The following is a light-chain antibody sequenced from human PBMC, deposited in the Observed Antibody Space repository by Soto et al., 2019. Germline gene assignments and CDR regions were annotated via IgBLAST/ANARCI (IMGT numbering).Light chain of an antibody. CDR1: KLGDKY. Sequence: SYELIQPPSVSVSPGQTASITCSGDKLGDKYACWYQQKPGQSPVLVIYQDRKRPSGIPERFSGSNSGNTATLTISGTQAMDEADYYCQAWDSKTAVFGGGTKLTVL. CDR2: QDR. V-gene: IGLV3-1*01. J-gene: IGLJ2*01. CDR3: QAWDSKTAV.